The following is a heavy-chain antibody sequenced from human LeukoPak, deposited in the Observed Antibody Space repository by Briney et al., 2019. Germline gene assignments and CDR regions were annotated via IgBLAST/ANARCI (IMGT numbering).Heavy chain of an antibody. CDR2: ISGSGDST. V-gene: IGHV3-23*01. CDR3: AKFTHGSGSFNPAYNWFDP. Sequence: LPGGSLRLSCAASGFTFSSYWMHWVRQAPGKGLEWVSAISGSGDSTYYADSVKGRFTISRDNSKNTLFLQINSLRAEDTAVYYCAKFTHGSGSFNPAYNWFDPWGQGTLVTVSS. D-gene: IGHD3-10*01. J-gene: IGHJ5*02. CDR1: GFTFSSYW.